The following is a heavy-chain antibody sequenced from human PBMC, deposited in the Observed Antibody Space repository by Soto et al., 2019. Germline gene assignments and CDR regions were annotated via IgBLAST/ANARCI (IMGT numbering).Heavy chain of an antibody. Sequence: ASVKVSCKASGYTFTGYYMHWVQQAPGQGLEWMGLINPSGGSTTYAQKFQGRVIMTRDTSTGTVYMELSGLRSEDTAVYYCARTANARSNWFDPWGQGTLVTVSS. CDR2: INPSGGST. CDR1: GYTFTGYY. J-gene: IGHJ5*02. V-gene: IGHV1-46*01. CDR3: ARTANARSNWFDP.